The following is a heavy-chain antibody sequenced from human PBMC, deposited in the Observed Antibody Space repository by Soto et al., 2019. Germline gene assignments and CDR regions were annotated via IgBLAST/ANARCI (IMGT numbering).Heavy chain of an antibody. V-gene: IGHV3-48*02. CDR1: GFTFSSYS. CDR2: ISSSSSTI. J-gene: IGHJ6*02. CDR3: ARDPTDIVVVPAALAGYYYYGMDV. Sequence: PGGSLRLSCAASGFTFSSYSMNWVRQAPGKGLEWVSYISSSSSTIYYADSVKGRFTISRDNAKNSLYLQMNSLRDEDTAVYYCARDPTDIVVVPAALAGYYYYGMDVWGQGTMVTVSS. D-gene: IGHD2-2*01.